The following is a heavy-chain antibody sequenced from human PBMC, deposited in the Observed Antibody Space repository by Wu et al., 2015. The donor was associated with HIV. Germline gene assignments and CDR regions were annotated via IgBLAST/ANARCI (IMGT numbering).Heavy chain of an antibody. Sequence: QVQLVQSGAEVKKPGASVKVSCKASGYDFTDYGIAWVRQAPGQGLECLGRITPMFGPAIYAQRFQGRVTITADESTTTTYMELSSLRSDDTAVYFCARSGDYTGAFAYWGQGTLVTVSS. J-gene: IGHJ4*02. CDR1: GYDFTDYG. V-gene: IGHV1-69*13. CDR3: ARSGDYTGAFAY. CDR2: ITPMFGPA. D-gene: IGHD4-17*01.